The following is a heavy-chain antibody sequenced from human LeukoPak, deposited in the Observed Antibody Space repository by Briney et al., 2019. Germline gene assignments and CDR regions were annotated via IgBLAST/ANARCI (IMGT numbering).Heavy chain of an antibody. Sequence: PSETLSLTCTVSGGSISSYYWSWIRQPPGRGLEWIGYISYSGSTNYNPSLKSRVTISVDTSKNQFSLKLSSVTAADTAVYYCARDSSSSADAFDIWGQGTMVTVSS. CDR1: GGSISSYY. D-gene: IGHD6-6*01. V-gene: IGHV4-59*01. CDR3: ARDSSSSADAFDI. CDR2: ISYSGST. J-gene: IGHJ3*02.